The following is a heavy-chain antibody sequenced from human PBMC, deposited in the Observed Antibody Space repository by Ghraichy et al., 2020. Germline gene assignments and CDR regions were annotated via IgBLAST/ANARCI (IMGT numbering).Heavy chain of an antibody. J-gene: IGHJ4*02. CDR1: GGSISSISYN. Sequence: SETLSLTCTVSGGSISSISYNWGWIRQPPGKGLEWIGSISHSGSTYYNVSLKSRVTMSVDTSRNQFSLKLSAVTAADMALYYCARPHGTSPFYYLDYWGQGILVTVSS. D-gene: IGHD5-24*01. CDR3: ARPHGTSPFYYLDY. V-gene: IGHV4-39*01. CDR2: ISHSGST.